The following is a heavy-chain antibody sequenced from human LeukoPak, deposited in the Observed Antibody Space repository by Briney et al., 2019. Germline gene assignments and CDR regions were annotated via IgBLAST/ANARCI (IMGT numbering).Heavy chain of an antibody. CDR3: ATGLYGSGSYSY. CDR1: GGSISSYC. CDR2: IYTSGST. D-gene: IGHD3-10*01. Sequence: SETLSLTCTVSGGSISSYCWSWIRQPAGKGLEWIGRIYTSGSTNYNPSLKSRVTMLVDTSKNQFSLKLSSVTAADTAVYYCATGLYGSGSYSYWGQGTLVTVSS. J-gene: IGHJ4*02. V-gene: IGHV4-4*07.